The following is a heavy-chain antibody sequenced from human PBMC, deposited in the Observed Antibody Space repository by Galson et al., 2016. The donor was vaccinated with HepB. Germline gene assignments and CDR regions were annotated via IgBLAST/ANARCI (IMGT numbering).Heavy chain of an antibody. CDR1: GFTFSDHY. CDR3: ARSYYYESGSVGVFDI. J-gene: IGHJ3*02. CDR2: SRNKARSYTT. V-gene: IGHV3-72*01. D-gene: IGHD3-10*01. Sequence: SLRLSCAASGFTFSDHYMEWVRQAPGKGLEWVARSRNKARSYTTEYAASVKGRFAISRDDSKKSLYLQMNSLKTEDTAVYYCARSYYYESGSVGVFDIWGQGTMVTVSS.